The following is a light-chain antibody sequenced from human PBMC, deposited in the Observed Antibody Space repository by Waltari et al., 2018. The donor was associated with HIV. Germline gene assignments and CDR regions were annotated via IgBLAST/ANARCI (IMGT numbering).Light chain of an antibody. V-gene: IGLV2-11*01. CDR2: DVS. CDR1: SSDVGGYNY. Sequence: QSALTQPRSVSGSPGQSVTISCTGTSSDVGGYNYVSWYQQHPGNAPKVIIYDVSKRHSGVPDRFAGSNYGNTASPIFSVLQAEDYAEYYCCSYAGSFYVFGTGTKVTVL. J-gene: IGLJ1*01. CDR3: CSYAGSFYV.